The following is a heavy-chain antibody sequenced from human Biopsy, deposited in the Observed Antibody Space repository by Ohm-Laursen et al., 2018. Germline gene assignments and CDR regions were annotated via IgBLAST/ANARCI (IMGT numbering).Heavy chain of an antibody. CDR1: GGSLSGYY. V-gene: IGHV4-34*01. Sequence: GTLSLTCAVYGGSLSGYYWSWIRQPPGKGLEWIGEINHRGSTNYNPSLKSRVTISVDTSKNQFSLKLRSVTAADTAVYYCARAVDYYDPYYYYGLDVWGQGTTVTVSS. D-gene: IGHD3-16*01. J-gene: IGHJ6*02. CDR2: INHRGST. CDR3: ARAVDYYDPYYYYGLDV.